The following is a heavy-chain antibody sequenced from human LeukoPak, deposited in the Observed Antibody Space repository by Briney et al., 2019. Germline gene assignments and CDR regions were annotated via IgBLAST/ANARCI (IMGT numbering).Heavy chain of an antibody. CDR2: IYYSGST. V-gene: IGHV4-59*01. D-gene: IGHD4-11*01. J-gene: IGHJ6*03. CDR3: ARRMTTVTTSYYYYYYMDV. CDR1: GGSISSYY. Sequence: SETLSLTCTVSGGSISSYYWSWIRQPPGKGLEWIGNIYYSGSTNYNPSLKSRVTISVDTSKNQFSLKLSSVTAADTAVYYCARRMTTVTTSYYYYYYMDVWGKGTTVTVSS.